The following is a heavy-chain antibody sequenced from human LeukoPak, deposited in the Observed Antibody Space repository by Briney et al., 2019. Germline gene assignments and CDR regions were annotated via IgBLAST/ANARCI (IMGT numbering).Heavy chain of an antibody. CDR3: VRDGVGAPPFDY. CDR2: IKGDGSST. Sequence: PGGSLRLSCAASGFTFSSNWMHWVRQAPGKGLVWVSRIKGDGSSTSYADSVKGLFTISRDNAKNTLFLQMNSLRAEDTAVYYCVRDGVGAPPFDYWGQGALVTVSS. J-gene: IGHJ4*02. V-gene: IGHV3-74*01. D-gene: IGHD1-26*01. CDR1: GFTFSSNW.